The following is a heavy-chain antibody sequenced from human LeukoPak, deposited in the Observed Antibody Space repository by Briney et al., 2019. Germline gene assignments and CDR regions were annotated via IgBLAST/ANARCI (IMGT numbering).Heavy chain of an antibody. CDR2: INPNSGGT. CDR3: ARAADRRGSRVPPLY. V-gene: IGHV1-2*02. CDR1: GYTFTGYY. J-gene: IGHJ4*02. D-gene: IGHD2-2*01. Sequence: ASVKVSCKASGYTFTGYYMHWVRQAPGQGLEWMGWINPNSGGTNYAQKFQGRVTMTRDTSISTAYMELSRLRSDDTAVYYCARAADRRGSRVPPLYWGQGTLVTVSS.